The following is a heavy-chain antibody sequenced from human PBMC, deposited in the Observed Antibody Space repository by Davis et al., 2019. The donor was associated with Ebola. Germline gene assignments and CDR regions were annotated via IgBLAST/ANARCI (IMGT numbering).Heavy chain of an antibody. CDR1: GGSISGYH. CDR2: IYYSGST. J-gene: IGHJ4*02. CDR3: ARARYYFDY. V-gene: IGHV4-59*01. Sequence: MLSETLSLTCTVSGGSISGYHWSWIRQSPGKGLEWIGYIYYSGSTNYSPSLKSRVTLSVDTSKNQFSLKLSSVTAADTAVYYCARARYYFDYWGQGTLVTVSS.